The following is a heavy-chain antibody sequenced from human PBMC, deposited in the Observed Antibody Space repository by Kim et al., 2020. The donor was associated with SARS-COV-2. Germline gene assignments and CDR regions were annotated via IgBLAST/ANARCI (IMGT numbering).Heavy chain of an antibody. D-gene: IGHD4-4*01. CDR2: I. J-gene: IGHJ4*02. V-gene: IGHV3-48*03. CDR3: ARGPNYSPFDY. Sequence: IYNADTVGGRFTISGDNDTNSLYLQMNSLRAEDTAVYYCARGPNYSPFDYWGQGTLVTVSS.